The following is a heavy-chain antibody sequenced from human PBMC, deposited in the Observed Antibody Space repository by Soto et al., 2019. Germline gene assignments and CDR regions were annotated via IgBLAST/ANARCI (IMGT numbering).Heavy chain of an antibody. CDR1: GYTFTSYA. CDR2: INAGNGNT. CDR3: ARGPGGPDGPGDY. J-gene: IGHJ4*02. Sequence: QVQLVQSGAEVKKPGASVKVSCKASGYTFTSYAMHWVRQAPGQRLEWRGWINAGNGNTKYSQKFQGRVTITRDTXASTAYMELSSLRSEDTAVYYCARGPGGPDGPGDYWGQGTLVTVSS. V-gene: IGHV1-3*01. D-gene: IGHD2-15*01.